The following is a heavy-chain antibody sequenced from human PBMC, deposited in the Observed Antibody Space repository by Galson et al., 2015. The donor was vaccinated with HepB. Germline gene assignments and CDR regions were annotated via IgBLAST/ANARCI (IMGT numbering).Heavy chain of an antibody. CDR1: GFTFSSYG. Sequence: SLRLSCAASGFTFSSYGMHWVRQAPGKGLEWVTYITYDGSDQNYARSVKGRFTISRDNSKRMLYLQMDSLRAEDTAVYHCAKREARNSGPFDLWGQGALFTVSS. CDR3: AKREARNSGPFDL. V-gene: IGHV3-30*18. J-gene: IGHJ4*02. CDR2: ITYDGSDQ. D-gene: IGHD6-19*01.